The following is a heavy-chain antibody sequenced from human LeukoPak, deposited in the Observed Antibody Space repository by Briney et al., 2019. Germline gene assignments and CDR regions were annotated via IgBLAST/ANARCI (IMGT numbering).Heavy chain of an antibody. CDR3: ARAILGAPGVPFDY. J-gene: IGHJ4*02. CDR2: IKQDGSEK. V-gene: IGHV3-7*01. Sequence: GGSLRLSCAASGFTFSTFWMSWVRQAPGKGLEWVANIKQDGSEKYYVDSVKGRFTISRDNAKNSLYVQMNNLRAEDTAVYYCARAILGAPGVPFDYWGQGALVTVSS. CDR1: GFTFSTFW. D-gene: IGHD1-26*01.